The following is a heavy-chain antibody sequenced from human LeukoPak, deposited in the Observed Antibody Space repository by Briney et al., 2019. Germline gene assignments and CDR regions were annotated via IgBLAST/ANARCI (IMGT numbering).Heavy chain of an antibody. CDR1: GGSISSYY. Sequence: SETLSLTCTVSGGSISSYYWSWIRQPAGKGLEWIGRIYTSGSTNYNPSLKSRVTMPVDTSKNQFSLKLSSVTAADTAVYYCARDFVARYYDFQTNWFDPWGQGTLVTVSS. D-gene: IGHD3-3*01. CDR3: ARDFVARYYDFQTNWFDP. J-gene: IGHJ5*02. CDR2: IYTSGST. V-gene: IGHV4-4*07.